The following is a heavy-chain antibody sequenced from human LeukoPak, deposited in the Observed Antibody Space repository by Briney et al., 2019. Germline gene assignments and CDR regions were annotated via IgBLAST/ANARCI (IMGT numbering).Heavy chain of an antibody. V-gene: IGHV5-51*01. CDR2: IYPGDSDT. J-gene: IGHJ6*02. D-gene: IGHD2-2*01. Sequence: GESLKISCKGSGYSFTSYWIGWVRQVPGKGLEWMGIIYPGDSDTRYSPSFQGQVTISADKSISTAYLQWSSLKASDTAMYYCARLCSSTSCYQWGYYYGMDVWGQGTTVTVSS. CDR1: GYSFTSYW. CDR3: ARLCSSTSCYQWGYYYGMDV.